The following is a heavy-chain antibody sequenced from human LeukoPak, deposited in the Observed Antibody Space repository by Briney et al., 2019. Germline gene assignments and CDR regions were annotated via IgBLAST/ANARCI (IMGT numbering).Heavy chain of an antibody. J-gene: IGHJ4*02. V-gene: IGHV1-18*01. CDR1: GYIFTSYG. CDR3: AREPGLARSTFFDY. CDR2: ISAFNGNT. D-gene: IGHD3-16*01. Sequence: GASVKVSCKASGYIFTSYGVSWVRQAPGQGLEWMGWISAFNGNTNYAQKFRGRVTMTTEASTSTAYIELRSLRSDDTAFYYCAREPGLARSTFFDYWGQGTLVTVST.